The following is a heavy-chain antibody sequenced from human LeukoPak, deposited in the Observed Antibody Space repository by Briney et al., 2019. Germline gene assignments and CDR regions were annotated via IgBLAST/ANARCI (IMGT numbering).Heavy chain of an antibody. CDR3: ARGYYGSGSHCCHMDV. J-gene: IGHJ6*03. CDR1: GDSISSGYY. V-gene: IGHV4-38-2*02. Sequence: SETLSLTCTVSGDSISSGYYWGWIRQPPGKGLEWIGEINHSGSTNYNSSLKSRVTISVDTSKNQFSLKLSSVTAADTAVYYCARGYYGSGSHCCHMDVWGKGTTITVS. D-gene: IGHD3-10*01. CDR2: INHSGST.